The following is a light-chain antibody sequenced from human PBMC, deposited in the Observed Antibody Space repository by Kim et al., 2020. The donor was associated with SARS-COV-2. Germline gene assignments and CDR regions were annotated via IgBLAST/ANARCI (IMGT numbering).Light chain of an antibody. CDR3: QHWGT. V-gene: IGKV3-15*01. J-gene: IGKJ1*01. CDR1: QNIANN. Sequence: EIEVTQSPATLSVSPGKGATLSCRASQNIANNLGWYQQKPGQPPRLLIYGASTRATGVPARFSGGGSGTEFTLTISSLQSEDFAVYYWQHWGTFGQGTKVDIK. CDR2: GAS.